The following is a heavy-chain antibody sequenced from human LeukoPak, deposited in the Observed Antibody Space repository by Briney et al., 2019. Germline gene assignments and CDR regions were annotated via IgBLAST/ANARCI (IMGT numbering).Heavy chain of an antibody. D-gene: IGHD3-22*01. CDR2: IYYSGST. CDR3: ARDGYYYDSSGYYSNWFDP. Sequence: PSETLSLTCTVSGGSISDSNYYWGWIRQPPGRGLEWIANIYYSGSTNYNPSLKSRVTISVDTSKNQFSLKLSSVTAADTAVYYCARDGYYYDSSGYYSNWFDPWGQGTLVTVSS. J-gene: IGHJ5*02. CDR1: GGSISDSNYY. V-gene: IGHV4-39*07.